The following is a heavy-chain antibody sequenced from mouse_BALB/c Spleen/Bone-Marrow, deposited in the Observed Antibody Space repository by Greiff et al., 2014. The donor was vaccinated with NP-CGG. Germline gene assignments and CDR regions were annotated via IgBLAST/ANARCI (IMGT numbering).Heavy chain of an antibody. V-gene: IGHV5-17*02. Sequence: EVMLVESGGGLVQPGGSRKLSCAASGFTFSSFGMHWVRQAPEKGLEWVAYISSGSSTIYYADTMKGRFTISRDNPKNTLFLQMTSLRSEDTAMYYCTRSGKLGAMDYWGQGTSVTVSS. D-gene: IGHD3-1*01. J-gene: IGHJ4*01. CDR3: TRSGKLGAMDY. CDR2: ISSGSSTI. CDR1: GFTFSSFG.